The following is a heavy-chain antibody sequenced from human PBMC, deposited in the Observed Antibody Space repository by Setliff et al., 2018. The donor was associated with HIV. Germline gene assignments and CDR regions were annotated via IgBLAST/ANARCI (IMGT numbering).Heavy chain of an antibody. V-gene: IGHV3-15*01. D-gene: IGHD1-26*01. J-gene: IGHJ4*02. Sequence: PGGSLRLSCAASGFPFSSAWMGWVRQAPGKGLEWVGRVKSKADGGTTDYGAPVKGRFTVSRDDSENTIYLQMNSLKTEDTAVYYCTRIKWDLPYNPQFDYWGQGTLVTVSS. CDR3: TRIKWDLPYNPQFDY. CDR2: VKSKADGGTT. CDR1: GFPFSSAW.